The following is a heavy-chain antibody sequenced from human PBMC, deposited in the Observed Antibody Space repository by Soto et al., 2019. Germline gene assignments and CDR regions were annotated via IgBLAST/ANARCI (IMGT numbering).Heavy chain of an antibody. CDR3: VRATYFCARCHRGLRCHLDS. Sequence: GGSLRLSCEGSGFTLSDHYIDWVRQAPGKGLEWVRRSRDKAQGYSTAYAASVKGRFTTSRDESKNSVYLQMNSLKTEDTAVYHCVRATYFCARCHRGLRCHLDSWGQGTLVTVSS. V-gene: IGHV3-72*01. D-gene: IGHD2-8*01. CDR1: GFTLSDHY. CDR2: SRDKAQGYST. J-gene: IGHJ4*02.